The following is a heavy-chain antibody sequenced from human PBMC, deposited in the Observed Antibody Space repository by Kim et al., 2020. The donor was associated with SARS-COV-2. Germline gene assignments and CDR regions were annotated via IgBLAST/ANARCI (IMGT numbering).Heavy chain of an antibody. V-gene: IGHV3-33*01. CDR2: IWYDGSNK. CDR3: ARDGIQLWREAFDI. Sequence: GGSLRLSCAASGFTFSSYGMHWVRQAPGKGLEWVAVIWYDGSNKYYADSVKGRFTISRDNSKNTLYLQMNSLRAEDTAVYYCARDGIQLWREAFDIWGQGTMVTVSS. CDR1: GFTFSSYG. J-gene: IGHJ3*02. D-gene: IGHD5-18*01.